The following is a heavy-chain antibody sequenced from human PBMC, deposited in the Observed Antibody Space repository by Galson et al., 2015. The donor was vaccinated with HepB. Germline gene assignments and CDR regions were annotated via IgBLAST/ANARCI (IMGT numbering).Heavy chain of an antibody. J-gene: IGHJ4*02. V-gene: IGHV3-23*01. Sequence: SLRLSCAASGFTFSSHAMNWVRQAPGKGLEWISGINSDGSGPNHADSVRGRFTISRDNSRNTLYLQMNSLRVEDTAVYHCATRDWGLVPGVWSQGSLVTVSS. CDR3: ATRDWGLVPGV. CDR2: INSDGSGP. CDR1: GFTFSSHA. D-gene: IGHD2-21*01.